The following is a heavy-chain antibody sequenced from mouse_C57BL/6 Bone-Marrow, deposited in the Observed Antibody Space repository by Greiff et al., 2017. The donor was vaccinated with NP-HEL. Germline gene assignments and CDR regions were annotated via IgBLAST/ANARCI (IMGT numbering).Heavy chain of an antibody. CDR3: ARHEEEGFTTVVARGLDY. D-gene: IGHD1-1*01. V-gene: IGHV1-62-2*01. Sequence: QVQLQQSGAELVKPGASVKLSCKASGYTFTEYTIHWVKQRSGQGLEWIGWFYPGSGSIKYNEKFKDKATLTADKSSSTVYMELSRLTSEDSAVYFCARHEEEGFTTVVARGLDYWGQGTTLTVSS. CDR2: FYPGSGSI. J-gene: IGHJ2*01. CDR1: GYTFTEYT.